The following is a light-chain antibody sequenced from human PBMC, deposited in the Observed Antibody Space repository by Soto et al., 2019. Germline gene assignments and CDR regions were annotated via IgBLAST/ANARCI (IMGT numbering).Light chain of an antibody. CDR2: AAS. Sequence: DIQMTQSPSSLSASVGDRVTITCRASQRINTYVNWYQHKPGKAPKVLIYAASSLQSGVPSRFSGSGSDKDFTLTISSLQPEDCATYYCQQSHSTPPAFGQGTKVEIK. CDR1: QRINTY. CDR3: QQSHSTPPA. J-gene: IGKJ1*01. V-gene: IGKV1-39*01.